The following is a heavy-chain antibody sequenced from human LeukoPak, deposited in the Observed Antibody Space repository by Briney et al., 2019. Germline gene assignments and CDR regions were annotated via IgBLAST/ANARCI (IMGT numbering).Heavy chain of an antibody. CDR1: GFTFSSYW. V-gene: IGHV3-7*01. Sequence: GGSLRLSCAASGFTFSSYWMSWVRQAPGKGLEWVANIKQDGSEKYYVDSVKGRFTISRDNAKNSLYLQMNSLRAEDTAVYYCATDSRSTSLRFDAFDIWGQGTMVTVSS. D-gene: IGHD2-2*01. CDR3: ATDSRSTSLRFDAFDI. J-gene: IGHJ3*02. CDR2: IKQDGSEK.